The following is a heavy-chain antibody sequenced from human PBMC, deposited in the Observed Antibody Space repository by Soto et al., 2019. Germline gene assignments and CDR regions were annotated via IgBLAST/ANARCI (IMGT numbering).Heavy chain of an antibody. CDR1: GDSVFSDSAI. Sequence: PSQTLSLTCAISGDSVFSDSAIWNWIRQSPSRGLEWLGRTYYESKWRTNYAPSVKSRITINPDTPKNQFSLQLNSVTPDDTAVYYCARSRRPFYLDYWGQGALVTVSS. CDR2: TYYESKWRT. J-gene: IGHJ4*02. V-gene: IGHV6-1*01. CDR3: ARSRRPFYLDY.